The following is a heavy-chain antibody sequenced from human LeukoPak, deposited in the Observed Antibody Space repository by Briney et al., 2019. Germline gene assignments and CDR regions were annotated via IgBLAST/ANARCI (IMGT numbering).Heavy chain of an antibody. CDR2: INPSGGST. D-gene: IGHD3-16*01. Sequence: ASVKVSCKASGYTFTSYYMHWVRQAPGQGLEWMGIINPSGGSTTYAQKLQGRVTMTRDMSTSTVYMDLSSLRSDDTAVYYCARGVGEGTPYYYMDVWGKGTTVTISS. J-gene: IGHJ6*03. V-gene: IGHV1-46*01. CDR1: GYTFTSYY. CDR3: ARGVGEGTPYYYMDV.